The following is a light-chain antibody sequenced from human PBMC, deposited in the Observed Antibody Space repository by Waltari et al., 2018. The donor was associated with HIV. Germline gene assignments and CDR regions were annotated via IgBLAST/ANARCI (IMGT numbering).Light chain of an antibody. J-gene: IGKJ4*01. V-gene: IGKV4-1*01. CDR1: QSVLYSSNNKNY. CDR2: WAS. Sequence: DIVMTQSPDSLAVSLVERATIHCKSSQSVLYSSNNKNYLAWYQQKPGQPPKLLIYWASTRESGVPDRFSGSGSGTDFTLTISSLQAEDVAVYYCQQYYSTPVTFGGGTKVEIK. CDR3: QQYYSTPVT.